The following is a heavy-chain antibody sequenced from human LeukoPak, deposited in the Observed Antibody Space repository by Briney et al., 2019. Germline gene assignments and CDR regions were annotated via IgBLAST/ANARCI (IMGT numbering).Heavy chain of an antibody. V-gene: IGHV3-23*01. CDR3: ANVRFGGGTEPDD. J-gene: IGHJ4*02. D-gene: IGHD3-16*01. Sequence: GGSLRLSCAASGFTFSDYIINWVRQAPGKGLEWVSGISGSGGYTYYADSVKGHFTISRDNSKNTLYLQMKSLTAEDTAIYYCANVRFGGGTEPDDWGQGTLVTVSS. CDR2: ISGSGGYT. CDR1: GFTFSDYI.